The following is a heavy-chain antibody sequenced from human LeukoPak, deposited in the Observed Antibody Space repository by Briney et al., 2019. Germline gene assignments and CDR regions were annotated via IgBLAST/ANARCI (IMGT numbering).Heavy chain of an antibody. CDR1: GDSINSGNSH. V-gene: IGHV4-30-4*01. J-gene: IGHJ4*02. CDR2: VYDSWNN. CDR3: ASYFVGNGGRGY. Sequence: SETLSLTCSVSGDSINSGNSHWTWIRQPPGKGLEWLGSVYDSWNNYYNPSLESRITMSVDTSKNQYSLELSSVIAADTAVYYCASYFVGNGGRGYWGQGALVTVSS. D-gene: IGHD3-10*02.